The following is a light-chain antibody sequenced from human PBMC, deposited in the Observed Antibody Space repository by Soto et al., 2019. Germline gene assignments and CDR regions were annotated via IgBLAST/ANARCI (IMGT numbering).Light chain of an antibody. Sequence: DIVMTQSPDSLAVSLGERATINCKSSQSVLYSSNNKNYLAWYQQKPGHPPKLLIYWASTRESGVPDRFSGSGSGTDFTLTISSLQAEDVAVYYCQQYYSTLITFGQGTRLEIK. CDR1: QSVLYSSNNKNY. J-gene: IGKJ5*01. CDR3: QQYYSTLIT. V-gene: IGKV4-1*01. CDR2: WAS.